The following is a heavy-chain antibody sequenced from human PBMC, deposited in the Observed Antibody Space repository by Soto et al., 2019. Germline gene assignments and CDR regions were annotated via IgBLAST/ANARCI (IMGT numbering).Heavy chain of an antibody. CDR3: AKDVVVPAAILGYAFDI. V-gene: IGHV3-23*01. CDR1: GFTFSSYA. J-gene: IGHJ3*02. Sequence: GGSLRLSCAASGFTFSSYAMSWVRQAPGKGLEWVSAISGSGGSTYYADSVKGRFTISRDNSKNTLYLQMNSLRAEDTAVYYWAKDVVVPAAILGYAFDIWGQGTMVTVSS. D-gene: IGHD2-2*01. CDR2: ISGSGGST.